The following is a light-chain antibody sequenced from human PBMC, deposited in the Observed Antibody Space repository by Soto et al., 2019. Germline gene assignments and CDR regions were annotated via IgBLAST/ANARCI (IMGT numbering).Light chain of an antibody. CDR3: SSYANSNTPWV. V-gene: IGLV2-14*01. J-gene: IGLJ3*02. CDR1: ISDIGTYNY. CDR2: EVT. Sequence: QSVLTQPASVSASPGQSITISCTGTISDIGTYNYVSWYQQHPGKAPKLIIYEVTNRPLGVSDRFSGSKSATTASLTITGLQADDEGTYYCSSYANSNTPWVFGGGTQLTVL.